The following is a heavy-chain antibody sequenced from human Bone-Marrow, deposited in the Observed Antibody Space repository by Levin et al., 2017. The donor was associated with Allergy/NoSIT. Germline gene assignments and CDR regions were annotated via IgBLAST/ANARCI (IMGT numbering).Heavy chain of an antibody. D-gene: IGHD1-26*01. CDR1: GYTFTAYY. Sequence: EASVKVSCAASGYTFTAYYIHWVRQAPGQGLEWMGWINPKTGGTNYAQRFQGRVTVTTDTSITTAYLDLTRLKSDDTAVYYCAREPIGGRRAIDYWGQGTLVTVSS. CDR3: AREPIGGRRAIDY. CDR2: INPKTGGT. J-gene: IGHJ4*02. V-gene: IGHV1-2*02.